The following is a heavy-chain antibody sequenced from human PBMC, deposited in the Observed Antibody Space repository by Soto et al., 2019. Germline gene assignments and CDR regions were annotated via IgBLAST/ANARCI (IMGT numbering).Heavy chain of an antibody. CDR2: ISYDGSNK. CDR3: ARGIPPGTYYDILTGYSEFDY. Sequence: PGGSVGLSCAASGVTFSSYGMQWVRQAPGKGLEWVAVISYDGSNKYYADSVKGRFTISRDNSKNTLYLQMNSLRAEDTAVYYCARGIPPGTYYDILTGYSEFDYWGQGTLVTVSS. V-gene: IGHV3-30*03. CDR1: GVTFSSYG. J-gene: IGHJ4*02. D-gene: IGHD3-9*01.